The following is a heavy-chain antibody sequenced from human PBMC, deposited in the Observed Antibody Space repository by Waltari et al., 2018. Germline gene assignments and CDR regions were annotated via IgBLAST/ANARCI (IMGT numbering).Heavy chain of an antibody. J-gene: IGHJ6*02. CDR3: ATRIPSDHSGSFYYYGMDV. Sequence: QLVQSGAEVKKPGSSVIVSCKAYGGTFNSFAFSWVRQAPGQGLEWMGGIIPRFNTPTYARKFQGRLTVTADESTSTAYMELNSLRSEDSALYYCATRIPSDHSGSFYYYGMDVWGQGTTVTVSS. D-gene: IGHD6-6*01. CDR2: IIPRFNTP. CDR1: GGTFNSFA. V-gene: IGHV1-69*13.